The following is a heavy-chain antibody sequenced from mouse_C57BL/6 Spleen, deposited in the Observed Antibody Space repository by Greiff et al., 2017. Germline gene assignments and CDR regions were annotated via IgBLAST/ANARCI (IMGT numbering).Heavy chain of an antibody. V-gene: IGHV1-20*01. CDR2: INPYNGDT. CDR3: ARDDDLYGSSSWFAY. Sequence: EVQLQQSGPELVKPGDSVKISCKASGYSFTGYFMNWVMQSHGKSLEWIGRINPYNGDTFYNQKFKGKATLTVDKSSSTAHMELRSLTSEDSAVYYCARDDDLYGSSSWFAYWGQGTLVTVSA. D-gene: IGHD1-1*01. CDR1: GYSFTGYF. J-gene: IGHJ3*01.